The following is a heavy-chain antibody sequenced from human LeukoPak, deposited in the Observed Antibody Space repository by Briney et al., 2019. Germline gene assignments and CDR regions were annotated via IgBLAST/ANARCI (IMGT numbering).Heavy chain of an antibody. CDR2: INPNSGGT. Sequence: GASVKVSCKASGYTFTGYYMHWVRQAPGQGLEWMGWINPNSGGTNYAQKFQGRVTMTRDTSISTAYMELSRLRSDGTAVYYCARPRDILTGYYYYYGMDVWGQGTTVTVSS. V-gene: IGHV1-2*02. J-gene: IGHJ6*02. CDR3: ARPRDILTGYYYYYGMDV. CDR1: GYTFTGYY. D-gene: IGHD3-9*01.